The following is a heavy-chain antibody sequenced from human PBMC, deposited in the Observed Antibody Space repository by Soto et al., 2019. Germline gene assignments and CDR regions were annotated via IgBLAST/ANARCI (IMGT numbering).Heavy chain of an antibody. J-gene: IGHJ4*02. CDR2: INGGDGPT. CDR1: GFTFTTYT. Sequence: EVQLLDSGGHLVQPGGSLRLSCAASGFTFTTYTMNWVRQAPGKGLEWVSGINGGDGPTYYADSVKGRFTISRDNTNNTLFLQMNSLRAEDTAVYYCAKDRHPDGIWTFHYWGQGALVIVSS. CDR3: AKDRHPDGIWTFHY. D-gene: IGHD3-9*01. V-gene: IGHV3-23*01.